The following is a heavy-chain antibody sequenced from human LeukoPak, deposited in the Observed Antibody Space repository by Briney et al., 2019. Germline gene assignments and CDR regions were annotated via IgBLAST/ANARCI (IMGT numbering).Heavy chain of an antibody. J-gene: IGHJ6*02. V-gene: IGHV1-46*01. CDR3: ARVPYYDFWSGYYMRPEFGMDV. D-gene: IGHD3-3*01. Sequence: ASVKVSCKASGYTFTSYYMHWVRQAPGQGLEWMGIINPSGGSTSYAQKFQGRVTMTRDTSTSTVYMGLSSLRSEDTAVYYCARVPYYDFWSGYYMRPEFGMDVWGQGTTVTVSS. CDR1: GYTFTSYY. CDR2: INPSGGST.